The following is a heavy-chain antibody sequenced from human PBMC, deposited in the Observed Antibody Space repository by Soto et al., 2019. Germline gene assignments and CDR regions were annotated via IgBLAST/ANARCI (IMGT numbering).Heavy chain of an antibody. D-gene: IGHD3-16*01. V-gene: IGHV1-2*02. CDR3: ARGKDVRAEIYNWFDP. J-gene: IGHJ5*02. CDR2: INPNSGGT. Sequence: GASVEVSCKXSGGTLSGYYMHWVRQAPGQGLEWMGWINPNSGGTNYAQKFEARVTMTRDTSISTVYMELRRLRSDDTAVYFRARGKDVRAEIYNWFDPWGQGTQVTVSS. CDR1: GGTLSGYY.